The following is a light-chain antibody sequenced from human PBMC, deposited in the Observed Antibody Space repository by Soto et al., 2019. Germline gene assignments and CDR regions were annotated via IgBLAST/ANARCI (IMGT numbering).Light chain of an antibody. CDR3: TSYTSSSTRGV. CDR1: SSDVGGYNY. Sequence: SALTQPASVSGSPGQSITISCTGTSSDVGGYNYVSWYQQHPGKAPKLMIYDVSSRPSGVSNRFSGSKSGNTASLTISGLQAEDEADYYCTSYTSSSTRGVFGGGTKVTVL. V-gene: IGLV2-14*03. J-gene: IGLJ2*01. CDR2: DVS.